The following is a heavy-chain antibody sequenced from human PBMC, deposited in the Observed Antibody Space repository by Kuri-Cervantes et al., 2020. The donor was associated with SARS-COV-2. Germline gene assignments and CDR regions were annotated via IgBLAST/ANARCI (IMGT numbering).Heavy chain of an antibody. D-gene: IGHD4-23*01. CDR3: ARSLYGGTSWYYGMDV. CDR1: GFTFSSYS. J-gene: IGHJ6*02. CDR2: ISSSSSYI. V-gene: IGHV3-21*01. Sequence: GGSLRLPVAASGFTFSSYSMNWVRQAQGKGLDWVSSISSSSSYIYYADSVKGRFTIYRDNAKNSLYLKMNSLRAEDTAVYYCARSLYGGTSWYYGMDVWGQGTTVTVSS.